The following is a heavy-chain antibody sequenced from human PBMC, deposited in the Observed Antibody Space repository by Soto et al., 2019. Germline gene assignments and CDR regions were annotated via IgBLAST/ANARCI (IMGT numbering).Heavy chain of an antibody. V-gene: IGHV3-21*01. CDR3: AKTGGSLSTLYYLDL. CDR2: ISSRSTYI. J-gene: IGHJ4*02. Sequence: GASVKVSCKASGGMFYSSAINWVRQAPGKGLEWVSSISSRSTYIYYADSVKGRFTISRDNAKNSVYLQMDSLRAEDTAVYYCAKTGGSLSTLYYLDLWGQG. D-gene: IGHD2-2*02. CDR1: GGMFYSSA.